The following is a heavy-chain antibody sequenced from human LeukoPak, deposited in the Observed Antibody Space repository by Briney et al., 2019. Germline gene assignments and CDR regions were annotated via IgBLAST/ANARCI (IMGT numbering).Heavy chain of an antibody. CDR3: ATFSLQMEVVVITTPYYGIDV. V-gene: IGHV3-23*01. CDR1: GFTFSSYA. Sequence: GGSLRLSCAASGFTFSSYAMSWVRQAPGKGLEWVSAISGSGGSTYYADSVKGRFTISRDNSKNTLYLQMNSLRAEDTAVYYCATFSLQMEVVVITTPYYGIDVWGQGTMVTVSS. J-gene: IGHJ6*02. CDR2: ISGSGGST. D-gene: IGHD3-22*01.